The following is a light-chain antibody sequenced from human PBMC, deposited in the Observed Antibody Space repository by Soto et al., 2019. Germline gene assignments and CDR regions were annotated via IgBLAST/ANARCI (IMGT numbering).Light chain of an antibody. V-gene: IGKV3-20*01. CDR1: QSVSSSY. CDR2: GAS. Sequence: EIVLTQSPGTLSLSPGERVTLSFRASQSVSSSYLAWYQQKPGQAPRLLIYGASSRATGIPDRFSGSGSGTDFTLTISRLEPEDFAVYYCHQYDSWTFGQGTKVDIK. J-gene: IGKJ1*01. CDR3: HQYDSWT.